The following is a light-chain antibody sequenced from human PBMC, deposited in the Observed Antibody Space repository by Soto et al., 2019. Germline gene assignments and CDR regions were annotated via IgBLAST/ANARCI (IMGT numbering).Light chain of an antibody. CDR2: KAS. Sequence: ASTMFTSIGDRVTITCRASQSISSWLAWYQQKPGKAPKLLIYKASTLQSGVPSRFSGSGSGTEFTLAISSLQPDDSATYYCQQYNDNWTFGQGTKVDI. CDR1: QSISSW. V-gene: IGKV1-5*03. CDR3: QQYNDNWT. J-gene: IGKJ1*01.